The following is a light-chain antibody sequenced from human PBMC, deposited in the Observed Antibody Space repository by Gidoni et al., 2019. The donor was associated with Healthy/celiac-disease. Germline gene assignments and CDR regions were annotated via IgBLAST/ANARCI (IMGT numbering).Light chain of an antibody. CDR3: QQYDNLPIT. CDR1: QDISNY. CDR2: DAS. Sequence: DIQITHSPSSLSASVGDRVTITCQASQDISNYLNWYQQKPGKATKLLIYDASNLETGVPSRFSGSGYGTDFTFTIRSLQHEDIATYYCQQYDNLPITFGKGTRLEIK. J-gene: IGKJ5*01. V-gene: IGKV1-33*01.